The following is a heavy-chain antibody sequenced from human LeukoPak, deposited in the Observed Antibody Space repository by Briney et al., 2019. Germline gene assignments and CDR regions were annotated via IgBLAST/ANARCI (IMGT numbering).Heavy chain of an antibody. CDR2: IYYSGST. J-gene: IGHJ6*03. Sequence: SQTLSLTCTVSGGSISSSSYYWGWIRQPPGKGLEWIGSIYYSGSTYYNPSLKSRVTISVDTSKNQFSLKLSSVTAADTAVYYCARLLGDTAMGVYYMDVWGKGTTVTVSS. D-gene: IGHD5-18*01. V-gene: IGHV4-39*01. CDR3: ARLLGDTAMGVYYMDV. CDR1: GGSISSSSYY.